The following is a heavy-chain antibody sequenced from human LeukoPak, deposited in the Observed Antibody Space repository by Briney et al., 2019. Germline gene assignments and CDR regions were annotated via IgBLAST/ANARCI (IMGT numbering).Heavy chain of an antibody. CDR3: AKKACTSTSCYNNF. Sequence: SGGSLRLSCAASGFTFSSYGMHWVRQAPGKGLEWVAFIRYDGSNKYYADSVKGRFTISRDNSKNTLYLQMNSLRAEDTAVYYCAKKACTSTSCYNNFWGQGTLVTVSS. D-gene: IGHD2-2*02. V-gene: IGHV3-30*02. J-gene: IGHJ4*02. CDR1: GFTFSSYG. CDR2: IRYDGSNK.